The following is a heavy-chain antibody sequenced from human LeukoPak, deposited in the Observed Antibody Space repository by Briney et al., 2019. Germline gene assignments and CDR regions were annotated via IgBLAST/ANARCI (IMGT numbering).Heavy chain of an antibody. J-gene: IGHJ3*02. Sequence: KPSETLSLTCTVSGGSVSSYSYYWTWIRQPPGKGLEWIGYIHYSGSTNYNPSLKSRVTISVDTSKNQFSLKLTSVTAADTAVYYCARDRDYGGSGRASDIWGQGTMVTVSS. CDR3: ARDRDYGGSGRASDI. V-gene: IGHV4-61*01. CDR1: GGSVSSYSYY. D-gene: IGHD4-23*01. CDR2: IHYSGST.